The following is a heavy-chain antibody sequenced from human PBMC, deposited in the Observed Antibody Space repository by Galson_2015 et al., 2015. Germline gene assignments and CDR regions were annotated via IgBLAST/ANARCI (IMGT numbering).Heavy chain of an antibody. J-gene: IGHJ4*02. CDR1: GYTFTNYG. Sequence: VKVSCKASGYTFTNYGISWVRQAPGQGLERMGWISAYNGNTNYAQKLQGRVTMTTDTSTSTAYMELRSLRSDDTAVYYCARGEGYCSSTSCRPFDYWGQGTLVTVSS. CDR2: ISAYNGNT. V-gene: IGHV1-18*01. CDR3: ARGEGYCSSTSCRPFDY. D-gene: IGHD2-2*01.